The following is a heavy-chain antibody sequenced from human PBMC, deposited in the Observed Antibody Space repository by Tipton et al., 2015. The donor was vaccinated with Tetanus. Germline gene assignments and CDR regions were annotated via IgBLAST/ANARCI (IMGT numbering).Heavy chain of an antibody. CDR2: IDPNTGGT. V-gene: IGHV1-2*02. J-gene: IGHJ6*02. CDR1: GYTFTGYY. CDR3: ARDGGDYIYYGMDV. D-gene: IGHD2-21*01. Sequence: QLVQSGAEVKRPGASLTVSCKASGYTFTGYYLYWVRQATGQGPEWMGWIDPNTGGTIYAQKFQGRVTMTRDTSISTAYMELSRLRSDDTAVYYCARDGGDYIYYGMDVWGPGTTVTVTS.